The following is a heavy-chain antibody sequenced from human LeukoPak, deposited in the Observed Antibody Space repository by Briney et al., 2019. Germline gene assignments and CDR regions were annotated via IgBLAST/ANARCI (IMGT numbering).Heavy chain of an antibody. Sequence: PSGTLSLTCAVSGDSISSSNWWSWVRQPPGKGLEWIGELYHSGSTNYNPSLKSRVTISVDTSKNQFSLKLSSVTAADTAVYYCASIGYCSGGSCYDYFDYWGQGTLVTVSS. CDR3: ASIGYCSGGSCYDYFDY. CDR2: LYHSGST. CDR1: GDSISSSNW. D-gene: IGHD2-15*01. J-gene: IGHJ4*02. V-gene: IGHV4-4*02.